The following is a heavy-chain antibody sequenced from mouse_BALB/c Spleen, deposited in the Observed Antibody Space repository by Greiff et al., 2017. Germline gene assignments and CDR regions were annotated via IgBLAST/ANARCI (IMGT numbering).Heavy chain of an antibody. Sequence: VQLKESGGGLVKPGGSLKLSCAASGFTFSSYAMSWVRQTPEKRLEWVASISSGGSTYYPDSVKGRFTISRDNARNILYLQMSSLRSEDTAMYYCARGQRYADYWGQGTTLTVSS. V-gene: IGHV5-6-5*01. CDR2: ISSGGST. CDR1: GFTFSSYA. CDR3: ARGQRYADY. J-gene: IGHJ2*01. D-gene: IGHD2-14*01.